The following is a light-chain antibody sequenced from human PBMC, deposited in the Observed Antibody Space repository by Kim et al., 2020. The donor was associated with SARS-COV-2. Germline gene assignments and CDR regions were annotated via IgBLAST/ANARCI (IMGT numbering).Light chain of an antibody. CDR3: QVWDSSSDHPGVV. Sequence: GTTARITCGGNNIGSKSVHWYQQKPGQAPVLVIYYDSDRPSGIPERFSGSNSGNTATLTISRVEAGDEADYYCQVWDSSSDHPGVVFGGGTQLTVL. J-gene: IGLJ2*01. CDR2: YDS. CDR1: NIGSKS. V-gene: IGLV3-21*04.